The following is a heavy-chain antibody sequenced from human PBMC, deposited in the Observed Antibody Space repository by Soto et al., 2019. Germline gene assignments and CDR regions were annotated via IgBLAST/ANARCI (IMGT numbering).Heavy chain of an antibody. CDR3: AKNGLDNSPSAIDS. Sequence: EVQLLESGGGLAQPRGSLRLSCAASGFTFRNNVLSWVRQAPGKGLDWVSGITGSGRDTYYADSVKGRFTISRDNSKNMVFLQMNSLRAEDTALYYCAKNGLDNSPSAIDSWGPGTLVTVSS. D-gene: IGHD2-8*01. CDR2: ITGSGRDT. V-gene: IGHV3-23*01. CDR1: GFTFRNNV. J-gene: IGHJ4*02.